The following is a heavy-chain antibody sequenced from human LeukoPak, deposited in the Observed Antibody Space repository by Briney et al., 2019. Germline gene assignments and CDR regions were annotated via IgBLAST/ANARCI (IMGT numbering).Heavy chain of an antibody. V-gene: IGHV3-48*03. D-gene: IGHD6-13*01. CDR3: ARPSRPYRSSEYFQH. Sequence: GGSLRLSCAASGFTFSSYEMNWVRQVPGKGLEWISYISSSGSTVYFADSVKGRSTISRDNAKNSLYLQMNSLRAEDTAVYYCARPSRPYRSSEYFQHWGQGTLVIVSS. CDR2: ISSSGSTV. CDR1: GFTFSSYE. J-gene: IGHJ1*01.